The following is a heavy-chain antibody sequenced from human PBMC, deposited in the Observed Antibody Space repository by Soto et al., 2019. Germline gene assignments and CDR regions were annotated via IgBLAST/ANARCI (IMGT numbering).Heavy chain of an antibody. J-gene: IGHJ4*02. CDR3: AKDRVGGTFYTPLGF. Sequence: QVQLVESGGGVVQPGGSLRLSCQASGFNFDNYGMHWVRQAPGKGLEWVAVITYDGSFQYYADSVKGRFTISRDNSKNKLFLPLDTLKPEDTAVYHCAKDRVGGTFYTPLGFWGQGTLVNVSS. CDR2: ITYDGSFQ. D-gene: IGHD1-7*01. V-gene: IGHV3-30*18. CDR1: GFNFDNYG.